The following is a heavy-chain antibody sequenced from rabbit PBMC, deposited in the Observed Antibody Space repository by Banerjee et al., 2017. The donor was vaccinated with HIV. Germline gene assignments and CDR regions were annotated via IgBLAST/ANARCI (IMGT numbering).Heavy chain of an antibody. CDR2: IVSGDST. Sequence: QSLEESGGDLVKPGASLTLTCTASGFDFSNNAMCWVRQAPGKGLEWIGCIVSGDSTYYASWAKGRFTISKTSSTTVTLQMTSLTAADTATYFCARDLTGVIGWNFNLWGPGTLVTVS. V-gene: IGHV1S40*01. J-gene: IGHJ4*01. CDR1: GFDFSNNA. D-gene: IGHD1-1*01. CDR3: ARDLTGVIGWNFNL.